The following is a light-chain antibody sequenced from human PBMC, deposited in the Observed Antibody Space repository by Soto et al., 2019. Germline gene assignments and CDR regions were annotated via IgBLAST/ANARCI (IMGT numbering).Light chain of an antibody. V-gene: IGLV2-14*01. CDR3: NSHTSSNTRV. CDR2: EVS. Sequence: QSALTQPASVSGSPGQSITISCTGTSSDVGGYNHVSWYQHHPGKAPKLMIYEVSNRPSGVSNRFSGSKSGNTASLTISGLQADDEPDYYCNSHTSSNTRVFGTGTKVTV. CDR1: SSDVGGYNH. J-gene: IGLJ1*01.